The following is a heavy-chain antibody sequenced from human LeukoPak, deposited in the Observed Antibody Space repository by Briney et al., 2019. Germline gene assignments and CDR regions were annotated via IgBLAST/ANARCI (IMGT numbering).Heavy chain of an antibody. Sequence: SETLSLTCIVSGGGSISSSNHYWSWIRQPPGKGLEWIGEINHSGSTNYNPSLKSRVTISVDTSKNQFSLKLSSVTAADTAVYYCARGYVDPAMASYYYYGMDVWGQGTTVTVS. J-gene: IGHJ6*02. CDR1: GGGSISSSNHY. D-gene: IGHD5-18*01. CDR3: ARGYVDPAMASYYYYGMDV. V-gene: IGHV4-39*07. CDR2: INHSGST.